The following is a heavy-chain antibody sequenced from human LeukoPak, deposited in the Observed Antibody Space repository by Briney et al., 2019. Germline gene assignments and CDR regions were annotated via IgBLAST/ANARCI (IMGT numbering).Heavy chain of an antibody. D-gene: IGHD6-19*01. CDR3: AKEGYSSGWYRGSYYFDY. Sequence: GGSLRLSCAASGFTFSSYGMHWVRQAPGKGLEWVAVISYDGSNKYYADSVKGRFTISRDNSKNTLYLQMNSLRAEDTAVYYCAKEGYSSGWYRGSYYFDYWGQGTLVTVSS. V-gene: IGHV3-30*18. CDR1: GFTFSSYG. CDR2: ISYDGSNK. J-gene: IGHJ4*02.